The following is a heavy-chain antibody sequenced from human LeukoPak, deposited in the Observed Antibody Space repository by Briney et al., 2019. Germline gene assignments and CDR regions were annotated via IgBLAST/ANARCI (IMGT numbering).Heavy chain of an antibody. D-gene: IGHD2-15*01. CDR1: GFTFSSYA. CDR3: AKYGCSGGSCYSPLYYYYMDV. CDR2: ISGSGGST. V-gene: IGHV3-23*01. J-gene: IGHJ6*03. Sequence: GGSLRLSCAASGFTFSSYAMSWVRQAPGKGLEWVSAISGSGGSTYYADSVKGRFTISRDNSKNTLYLQMNSLRAEDTAVYYCAKYGCSGGSCYSPLYYYYMDVWGKGTTVTVSS.